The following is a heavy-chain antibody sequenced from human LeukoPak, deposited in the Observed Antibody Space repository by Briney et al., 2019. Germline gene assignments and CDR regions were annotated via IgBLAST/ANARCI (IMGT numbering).Heavy chain of an antibody. CDR2: MNPTSSNI. J-gene: IGHJ5*02. D-gene: IGHD6-19*01. V-gene: IGHV1-8*01. Sequence: ASVKVSCKASGYTFTSFDINWVRQAPGQGLEWMGWMNPTSSNIGYVQKFQGRVTMTTNTSISTAYMELNSLRSEDTAVYYCARGRGGWYFDPWGQGTLVTLSS. CDR3: ARGRGGWYFDP. CDR1: GYTFTSFD.